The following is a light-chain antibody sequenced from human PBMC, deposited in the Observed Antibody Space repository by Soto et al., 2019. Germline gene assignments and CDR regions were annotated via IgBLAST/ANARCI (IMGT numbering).Light chain of an antibody. V-gene: IGLV2-14*01. Sequence: SALTQPASVSGSPGQSITISCTGTSSDVGGYNYVSWYQQHPGKAPKLMIYEVNNRPSEVSNRFSGSKSGNTASLTISGLQPEDEADYYCNSYTSRYTFVLGTGTKSPS. J-gene: IGLJ1*01. CDR1: SSDVGGYNY. CDR2: EVN. CDR3: NSYTSRYTFV.